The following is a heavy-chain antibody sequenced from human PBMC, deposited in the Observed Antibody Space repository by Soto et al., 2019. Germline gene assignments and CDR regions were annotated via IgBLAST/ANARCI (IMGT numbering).Heavy chain of an antibody. CDR2: INWNGGST. CDR1: GFTFDDYG. D-gene: IGHD6-13*01. J-gene: IGHJ4*02. V-gene: IGHV3-20*04. Sequence: GGSLRLSCAASGFTFDDYGMSWVRQAPGKGLEWVSGINWNGGSTGYADSVKGRFTISRDNAKNSLYLQMNSLRAEDTALYYCARGGPDSSTWNYFEYWGQGTLVTVSS. CDR3: ARGGPDSSTWNYFEY.